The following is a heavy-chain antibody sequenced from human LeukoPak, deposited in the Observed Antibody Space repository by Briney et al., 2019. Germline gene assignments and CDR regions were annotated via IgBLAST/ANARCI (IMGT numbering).Heavy chain of an antibody. V-gene: IGHV1-18*01. J-gene: IGHJ5*02. CDR3: ARVKGYYDILTGSLNWFDP. D-gene: IGHD3-9*01. Sequence: ASVKVSCKASGYTFTSYGISWVRQAPGQGLEWMGWISAYNGNTNYAQKLQGRVTMTTDTSTSTAYMELRSLRSDDTAVYYCARVKGYYDILTGSLNWFDPWGQGTLVTVSS. CDR2: ISAYNGNT. CDR1: GYTFTSYG.